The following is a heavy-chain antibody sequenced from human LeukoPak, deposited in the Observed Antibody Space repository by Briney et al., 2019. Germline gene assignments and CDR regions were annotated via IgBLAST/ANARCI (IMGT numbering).Heavy chain of an antibody. D-gene: IGHD2-2*02. Sequence: ASVKVSCKASGYTYTIYYMHCVPQAPGQGLEWMGIINPSGGSTSYAPKFQDTVTVTRDASTSTVYMERRSLRPEDAAVYYCARVDCSSGRCYTLDFDYWGQGTLVTVSS. V-gene: IGHV1-46*03. CDR2: INPSGGST. CDR3: ARVDCSSGRCYTLDFDY. J-gene: IGHJ4*02. CDR1: GYTYTIYY.